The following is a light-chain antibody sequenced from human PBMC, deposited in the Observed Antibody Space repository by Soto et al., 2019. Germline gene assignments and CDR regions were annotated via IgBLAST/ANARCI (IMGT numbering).Light chain of an antibody. J-gene: IGKJ1*01. Sequence: EIVLTQSPGILSLSPGARATLSCRASQTVAYTSLAWYQQRPGQAPRLLIYGTSTRTTGTPDRFIGSGSGTAFTLTISRQEPEDFAVYYCQQYVTTPRTFGQGTKVE. CDR3: QQYVTTPRT. CDR1: QTVAYTS. V-gene: IGKV3-20*01. CDR2: GTS.